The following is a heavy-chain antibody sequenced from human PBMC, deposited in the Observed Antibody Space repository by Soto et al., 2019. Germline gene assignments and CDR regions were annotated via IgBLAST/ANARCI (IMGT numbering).Heavy chain of an antibody. V-gene: IGHV4-34*01. J-gene: IGHJ4*02. CDR1: CGSVNGYY. Sequence: LETLSLTCAVYCGSVNGYYWNWIRQPPGKGLEWIGEINHTGGTHYNPSLKSRVTMSVDTSKNQFSLRLSSVTAADTAVYYCARDLDLEQLVLDYWGQGTLVTVSS. D-gene: IGHD6-13*01. CDR2: INHTGGT. CDR3: ARDLDLEQLVLDY.